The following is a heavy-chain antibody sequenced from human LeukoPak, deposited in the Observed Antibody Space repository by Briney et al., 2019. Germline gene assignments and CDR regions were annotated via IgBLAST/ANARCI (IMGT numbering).Heavy chain of an antibody. CDR3: AKDAGSYYYYGMDV. D-gene: IGHD2-15*01. Sequence: GGSLRLSCAVSGLTFSSYAMSWVRQAPGKGLEWVSAISGSGGSTYYADSVKGRFTISRDNSKNTLYLQMNSLRAEDTAVYYCAKDAGSYYYYGMDVWGQGTRSPSP. CDR2: ISGSGGST. CDR1: GLTFSSYA. V-gene: IGHV3-23*01. J-gene: IGHJ6*02.